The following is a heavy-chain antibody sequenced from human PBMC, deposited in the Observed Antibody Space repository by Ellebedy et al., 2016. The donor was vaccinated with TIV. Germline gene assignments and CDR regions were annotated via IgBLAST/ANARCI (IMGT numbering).Heavy chain of an antibody. D-gene: IGHD2-21*02. CDR3: ARHRTRTVVATAVFDY. V-gene: IGHV4-39*01. Sequence: MPSETLSLTCTVSGGSISSSVYYWGWIRQPPGKGLEWIGSLYYSGTTYYNPSLKSQITISLDTAKNQFSLSLDSVTAAETDVYYCARHRTRTVVATAVFDYWGQGSLVTVSS. CDR1: GGSISSSVYY. J-gene: IGHJ4*02. CDR2: LYYSGTT.